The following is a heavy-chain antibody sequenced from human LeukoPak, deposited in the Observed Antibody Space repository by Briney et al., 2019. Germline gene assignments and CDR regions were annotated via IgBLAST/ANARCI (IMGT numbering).Heavy chain of an antibody. Sequence: ASVKVSCKVSGYTITNNGISWVRQAPGQGLEWMGWISGFNGTTYYAQKLQGRVTMTTDTSTSTAYMSLRSLRSDDTAVYYCARHINFDFWSGYGYFFDYWGQGTLVTVSS. J-gene: IGHJ4*02. CDR1: GYTITNNG. CDR2: ISGFNGTT. V-gene: IGHV1-18*01. D-gene: IGHD3-3*01. CDR3: ARHINFDFWSGYGYFFDY.